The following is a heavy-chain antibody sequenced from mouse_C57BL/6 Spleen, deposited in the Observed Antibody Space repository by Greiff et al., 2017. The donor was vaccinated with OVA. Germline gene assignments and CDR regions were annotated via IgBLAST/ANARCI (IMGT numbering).Heavy chain of an antibody. CDR1: GYTFTTYP. CDR3: ARSATVVADYYAMDY. CDR2: FHPYNDDT. Sequence: QVQLKESGAELVKPGASVKMSCKASGYTFTTYPIEWMKQNHGKSLEWIGNFHPYNDDTKYNEKFKGKATLTVEKSSSTVYLELSRLTSDDSAVYYCARSATVVADYYAMDYWGQGTSVTVSS. J-gene: IGHJ4*01. D-gene: IGHD1-1*01. V-gene: IGHV1-47*01.